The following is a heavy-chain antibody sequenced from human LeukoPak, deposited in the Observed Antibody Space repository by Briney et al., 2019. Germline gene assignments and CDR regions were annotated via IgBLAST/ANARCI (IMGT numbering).Heavy chain of an antibody. CDR3: ARDPGYCSGGSCYALDY. CDR2: INPSRGST. CDR1: GYTFTSYY. V-gene: IGHV1-46*01. Sequence: RASVKVSCKASGYTFTSYYIHWVRQAPGQGLEWMGIINPSRGSTSYAQKFQGRVTMTRDMSTSTVYMELSSLRFEDTALYYCARDPGYCSGGSCYALDYWGQGTLVTVSS. D-gene: IGHD2-15*01. J-gene: IGHJ4*02.